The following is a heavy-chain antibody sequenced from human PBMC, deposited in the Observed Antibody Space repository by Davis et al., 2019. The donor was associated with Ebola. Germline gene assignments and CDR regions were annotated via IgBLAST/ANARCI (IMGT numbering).Heavy chain of an antibody. CDR3: ARDKIRLVMVRGVMDY. V-gene: IGHV1-18*01. CDR1: GYTFTSYG. Sequence: ASVKVSCKASGYTFTSYGISWVRQAPGQGLEWMGWISAYNGNTNYAQKLQGRVTMTTDTSTSTAYMELSSLRSEDTAVYYCARDKIRLVMVRGVMDYWGQGTLVTVSS. J-gene: IGHJ4*02. CDR2: ISAYNGNT. D-gene: IGHD3-10*01.